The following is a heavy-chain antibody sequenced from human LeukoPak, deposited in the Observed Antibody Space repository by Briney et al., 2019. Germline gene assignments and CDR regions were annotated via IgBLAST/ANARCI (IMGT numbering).Heavy chain of an antibody. J-gene: IGHJ3*02. D-gene: IGHD3-3*01. Sequence: SGGSLRLSCEASGFTFTTYSMTWVRQAPGKGLEWVSGISWNSGSIGYADSVKGRFTISRDNAKNSLYLQMNSLRAEDMALYYCAKAADDFWSGYYGAFDIWGQGTMVTVSS. CDR3: AKAADDFWSGYYGAFDI. CDR1: GFTFTTYS. CDR2: ISWNSGSI. V-gene: IGHV3-9*03.